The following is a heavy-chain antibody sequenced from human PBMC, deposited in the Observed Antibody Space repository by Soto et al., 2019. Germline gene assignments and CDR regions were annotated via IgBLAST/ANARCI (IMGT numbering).Heavy chain of an antibody. CDR3: ARPPGGHDSGGNYMDV. CDR1: GGSLSSYP. CDR2: IIPIVGLT. D-gene: IGHD2-8*02. J-gene: IGHJ6*03. V-gene: IGHV1-69*02. Sequence: QVQLVQSGSEVKNPGSSVKVSCRASGGSLSSYPITWVRQAPGQGLEWMGRIIPIVGLTNYAQKFQGRVKITADKSTSTAYMELSSLRSDDTAVYYCARPPGGHDSGGNYMDVWGKGNTVIVSS.